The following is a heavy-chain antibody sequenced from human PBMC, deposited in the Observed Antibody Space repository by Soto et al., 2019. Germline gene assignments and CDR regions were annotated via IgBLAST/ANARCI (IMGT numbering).Heavy chain of an antibody. V-gene: IGHV4-30-2*01. D-gene: IGHD1-26*01. Sequence: PSETLSLTCAVSGGSISSGGYSWSWIRQPPRKGLEWIGYIYHSGSTYYNPSLKSRVTISVDRSKNQFPLKLSSVTAADTAVYYCARGWERELRGEHWFDPWGQGTLVTVSS. CDR2: IYHSGST. CDR3: ARGWERELRGEHWFDP. CDR1: GGSISSGGYS. J-gene: IGHJ5*02.